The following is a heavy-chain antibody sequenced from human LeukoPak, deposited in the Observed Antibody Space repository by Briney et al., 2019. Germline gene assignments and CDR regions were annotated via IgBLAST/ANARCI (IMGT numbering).Heavy chain of an antibody. V-gene: IGHV4-39*07. CDR3: ARLTKNDSGSFRFGKKKRGYMDV. CDR1: GGSISSSAYH. CDR2: IHIGGST. Sequence: SETLSLTCTVSGGSISSSAYHWGWIRQPPGKGLEWIGSIHIGGSTNYNPSLKSRVTISVDTSKNQFSLKLSSVTAADTAVYYCARLTKNDSGSFRFGKKKRGYMDVWGKGTTVTISS. J-gene: IGHJ6*03. D-gene: IGHD3-10*01.